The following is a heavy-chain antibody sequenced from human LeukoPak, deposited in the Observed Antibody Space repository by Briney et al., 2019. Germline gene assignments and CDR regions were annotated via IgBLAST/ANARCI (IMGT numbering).Heavy chain of an antibody. D-gene: IGHD3-22*01. Sequence: ASVTVSCTASGYSFTAYYMHWVRPAPGEGLEWMGRINPNSGDTNYAQRFQDCVTMTRDTSLSTAYMELSRLKSDDTAVYYCARAYYYDSSAYYYDYWGRGTLVTVSS. CDR3: ARAYYYDSSAYYYDY. CDR2: INPNSGDT. J-gene: IGHJ4*02. V-gene: IGHV1-2*04. CDR1: GYSFTAYY.